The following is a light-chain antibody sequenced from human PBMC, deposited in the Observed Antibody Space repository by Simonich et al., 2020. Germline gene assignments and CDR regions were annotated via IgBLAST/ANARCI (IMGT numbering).Light chain of an antibody. Sequence: DIVMTQSPDSLAVSLGERATINCKSSQSVLYSSNNKNYIAWYQQKPGQPPKLLIYCESTRESGVPDRFSGSGSGTDFTLTISSLQPEYFATYYCQQSYSTPYTFGQGTKLEIK. V-gene: IGKV4-1*01. CDR3: QQSYSTPYT. J-gene: IGKJ2*01. CDR1: QSVLYSSNNKNY. CDR2: CES.